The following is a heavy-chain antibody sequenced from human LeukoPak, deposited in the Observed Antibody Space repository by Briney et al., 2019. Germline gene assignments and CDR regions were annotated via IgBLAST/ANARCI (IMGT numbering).Heavy chain of an antibody. D-gene: IGHD5-18*01. Sequence: PSETLSLTCSVSGVSISSHSWSWVRQPPGEGLESIGYISNTGATHYNPSLRSRVSISVDTSRNEVSLRLTSVTAADTAVYYCARGSDSYGYPYYYYYYMDVWGGGTTVAVSS. CDR2: ISNTGAT. V-gene: IGHV4-59*11. J-gene: IGHJ6*03. CDR1: GVSISSHS. CDR3: ARGSDSYGYPYYYYYYMDV.